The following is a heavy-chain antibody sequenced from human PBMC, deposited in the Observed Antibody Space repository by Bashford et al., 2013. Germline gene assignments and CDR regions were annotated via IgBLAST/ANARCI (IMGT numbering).Heavy chain of an antibody. Sequence: SETLSLTCTVSGGSIGTYYWSWIRQPPGRVVEWSWVVSFYSGGDQLQPSLKSRITMSVDTSNNQFSLKLSSVTAADTAVYYCARRAGNWGFDYWGQGTLVTVSS. V-gene: IGHV4-59*12. D-gene: IGHD6-13*01. CDR1: GGSIGTYY. J-gene: IGHJ4*02. CDR2: SFYSGGD. CDR3: ARRAGNWGFDY.